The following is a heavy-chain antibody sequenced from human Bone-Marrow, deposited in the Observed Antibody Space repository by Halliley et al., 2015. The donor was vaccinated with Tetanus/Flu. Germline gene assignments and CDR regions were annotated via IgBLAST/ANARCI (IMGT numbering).Heavy chain of an antibody. D-gene: IGHD3-22*01. Sequence: GAVWSDSSSWTWIRQAPGKGLEWIGYIYYSGSASYNPSLKGRVAISVDMYRHQFPLTLNSVTAADAAVYYCAREGSFYENLYGMDVWGQGTTVSVSS. CDR2: IYYSGSA. CDR1: GAVWSDSSS. V-gene: IGHV4-61*01. CDR3: AREGSFYENLYGMDV. J-gene: IGHJ6*02.